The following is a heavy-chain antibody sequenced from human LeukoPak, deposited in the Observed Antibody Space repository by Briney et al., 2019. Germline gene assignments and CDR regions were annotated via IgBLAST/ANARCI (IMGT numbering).Heavy chain of an antibody. CDR1: GFTFSSYS. CDR3: ARDQKYSSGHDAFDI. V-gene: IGHV3-21*01. Sequence: GGSLRLSCAASGFTFSSYSMNWVRQAPGKGLEWVSSISSSSSYIYYADSVKGRFTISRDNAKNSLYLQMNSLRAEDTAVYYCARDQKYSSGHDAFDIWGQGTMVTVSS. J-gene: IGHJ3*02. D-gene: IGHD6-19*01. CDR2: ISSSSSYI.